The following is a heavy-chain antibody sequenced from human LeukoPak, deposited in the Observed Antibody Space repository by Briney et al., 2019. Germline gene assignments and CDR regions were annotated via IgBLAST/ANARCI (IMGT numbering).Heavy chain of an antibody. V-gene: IGHV3-30*18. Sequence: GGSLRLSCAASGFTFSSYGMHWVRQAPGKGLEWVAVMSYDGSNKYYAGSVKGRFTISRDNSKNTLYLQMNSLRAEDTAVYYCAKFGAAQDYWGQGTLVTVSS. D-gene: IGHD3-10*01. CDR3: AKFGAAQDY. CDR1: GFTFSSYG. CDR2: MSYDGSNK. J-gene: IGHJ4*02.